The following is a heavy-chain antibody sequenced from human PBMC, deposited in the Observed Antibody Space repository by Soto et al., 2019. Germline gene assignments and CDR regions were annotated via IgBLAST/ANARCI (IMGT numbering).Heavy chain of an antibody. CDR3: ARGRRNWAYYFDF. CDR1: GFTFSTYS. Sequence: PGGSLRLSCAASGFTFSTYSLHWVRLAPGKGLEWVLYITGSGATVYYADSVRGRFTISRDNAKNSLYLQMNSLRDDDTAVYYCARGRRNWAYYFDFWGQVTLVTVSS. CDR2: ITGSGATV. D-gene: IGHD7-27*01. V-gene: IGHV3-48*02. J-gene: IGHJ4*02.